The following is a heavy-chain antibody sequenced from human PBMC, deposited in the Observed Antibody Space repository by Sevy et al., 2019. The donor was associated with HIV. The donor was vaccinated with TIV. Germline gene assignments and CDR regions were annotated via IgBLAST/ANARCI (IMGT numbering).Heavy chain of an antibody. CDR2: INPNSGGT. CDR1: GYTFTGYY. Sequence: ASVKVSCKASGYTFTGYYMHWVRQAPGQGLEWMGRINPNSGGTNYAQMFQGRFTMTRDTSFSTAYMELSRLRSDDTAVYYCARVDNYDILTGYYDWYFDLWGRGTLVTVSS. CDR3: ARVDNYDILTGYYDWYFDL. V-gene: IGHV1-2*06. J-gene: IGHJ2*01. D-gene: IGHD3-9*01.